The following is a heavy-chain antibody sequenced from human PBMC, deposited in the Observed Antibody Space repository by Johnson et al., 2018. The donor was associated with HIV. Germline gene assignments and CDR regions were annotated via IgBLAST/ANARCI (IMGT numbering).Heavy chain of an antibody. J-gene: IGHJ3*01. CDR1: GFTFSNFG. CDR2: ISYDGSNK. Sequence: QVQLVESGGGVVQPGRSLRLSCAASGFTFSNFGFHWVRQAPGKGLEWVAAISYDGSNKYYADSVKGRFTISRDNSKNTLYLHMNSLRAEDTAVYYCARDGRGLDAFDCWGQGTVVTVSS. V-gene: IGHV3-30*03. D-gene: IGHD3/OR15-3a*01. CDR3: ARDGRGLDAFDC.